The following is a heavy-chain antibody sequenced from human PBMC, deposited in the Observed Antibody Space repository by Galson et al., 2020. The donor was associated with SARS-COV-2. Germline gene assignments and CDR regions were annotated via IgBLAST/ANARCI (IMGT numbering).Heavy chain of an antibody. CDR2: ISYDGSNK. CDR1: GFTFSSYA. Sequence: GGSLRLSCAASGFTFSSYAMHWVRQAPGKGLEWVAVISYDGSNKYYADSVKGRFTISRDNSKNTLYLQMNSLRAEDTAVYYCVRGQGGYYTPEDYWGQGTLVTVSS. D-gene: IGHD1-26*01. CDR3: VRGQGGYYTPEDY. J-gene: IGHJ4*02. V-gene: IGHV3-30*01.